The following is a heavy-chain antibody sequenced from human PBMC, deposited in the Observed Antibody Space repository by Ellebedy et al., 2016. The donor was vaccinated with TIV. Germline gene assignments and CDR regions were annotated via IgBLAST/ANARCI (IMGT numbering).Heavy chain of an antibody. CDR2: FNPESGEI. V-gene: IGHV1-24*01. CDR3: AIDLVVAAAVAHFDF. J-gene: IGHJ4*02. Sequence: AASVKVSCKVSGYPLSELSMNWVRQAPGKGLEWMGGFNPESGEILYAQKFQGRVTMTEDTSTDTAFMELSSLTPEDTAVYYCAIDLVVAAAVAHFDFWGQGTLVTVSS. CDR1: GYPLSELS. D-gene: IGHD2-15*01.